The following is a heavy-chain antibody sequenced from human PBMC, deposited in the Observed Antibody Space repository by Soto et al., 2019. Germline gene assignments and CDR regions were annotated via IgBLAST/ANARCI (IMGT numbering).Heavy chain of an antibody. J-gene: IGHJ4*02. CDR2: IHAGNGNT. V-gene: IGHV1-3*01. D-gene: IGHD2-21*02. CDR1: GFPFSSYS. CDR3: ARKYGDTSH. Sequence: QVQLVQSGAEVKKPGAAVNISCKTSGFPFSSYSLHWVRQAPGQSLEWMGWIHAGNGNTDYSEKFQGRVRITRDTSASAAYMELRSLTSEDTAIYDCARKYGDTSHWGQGTLVTVSS.